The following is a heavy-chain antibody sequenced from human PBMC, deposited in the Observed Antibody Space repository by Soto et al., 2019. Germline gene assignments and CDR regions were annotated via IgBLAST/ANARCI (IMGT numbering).Heavy chain of an antibody. D-gene: IGHD3-22*01. CDR1: GGSFSGYY. V-gene: IGHV4-34*01. CDR2: INHSGST. J-gene: IGHJ5*02. Sequence: SETLSLTCAVYGGSFSGYYWSWIRQPPGKGLEWIGEINHSGSTNYNPSLKSRVTISVDTSKNQFSLKLSSVTAADTAVYYCARDGRKYYYDSSGYYLKRNWFDPWGQGTLVTVSS. CDR3: ARDGRKYYYDSSGYYLKRNWFDP.